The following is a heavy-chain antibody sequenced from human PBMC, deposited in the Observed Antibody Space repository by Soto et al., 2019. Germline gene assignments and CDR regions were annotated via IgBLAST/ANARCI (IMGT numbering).Heavy chain of an antibody. V-gene: IGHV4-30-4*01. CDR1: GGSISSGDYY. CDR2: IYDSGST. Sequence: QVQLQESGPGLVKPSQTLSLTCTVSGGSISSGDYYWSWIRQPPGKGLEWIGYIYDSGSTYYNPSLKSRVTIAGGPSKNQFYLKLSSATAADTAVYYWARGPGIWSAYYDYDSVLDVWGQGTTVIVSS. D-gene: IGHD3-3*01. CDR3: ARGPGIWSAYYDYDSVLDV. J-gene: IGHJ6*02.